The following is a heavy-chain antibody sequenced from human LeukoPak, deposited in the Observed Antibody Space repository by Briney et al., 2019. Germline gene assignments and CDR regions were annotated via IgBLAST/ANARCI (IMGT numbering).Heavy chain of an antibody. Sequence: GGSLRLSCAAPGFTFSGYAMSWVRQPPGKGREWVSAISGSGGSIYYADSVKGRVTISRDNSKNTLYLQMNSLKSEDTAVYYCAKSFLSGVSGIFDSWGQGTLVTVSS. CDR3: AKSFLSGVSGIFDS. J-gene: IGHJ4*02. CDR2: ISGSGGSI. D-gene: IGHD6-19*01. CDR1: GFTFSGYA. V-gene: IGHV3-23*01.